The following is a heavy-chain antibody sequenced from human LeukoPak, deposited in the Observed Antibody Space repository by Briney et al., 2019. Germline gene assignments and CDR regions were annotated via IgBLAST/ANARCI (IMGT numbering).Heavy chain of an antibody. J-gene: IGHJ4*02. V-gene: IGHV4-59*08. Sequence: PSETLSLTCTVSGGSISSYFWSWIRQPPGKGLEWIGYVSYSGSTNYNPSLKSRVTISVDTSKNQFSLKLSSVTAADTAVYYCAGADPYYYDSSGDRLDYWGQGTLVTVSS. CDR1: GGSISSYF. CDR2: VSYSGST. CDR3: AGADPYYYDSSGDRLDY. D-gene: IGHD3-22*01.